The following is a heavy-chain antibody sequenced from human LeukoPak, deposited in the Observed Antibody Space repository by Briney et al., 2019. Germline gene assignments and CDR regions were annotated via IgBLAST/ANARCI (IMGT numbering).Heavy chain of an antibody. D-gene: IGHD3-10*01. J-gene: IGHJ3*02. CDR1: GGSISSYY. Sequence: PSETLSLTCTVSGGSISSYYRSWIRQPPGKGLEWIGYIYYSGSTNYNPSLKSRVTISVDTSKNQFSLKLSSVTAADTAVYYCARVRPGYYYGSGSYSAAPGFAFDIWGQGTMVTVSS. CDR3: ARVRPGYYYGSGSYSAAPGFAFDI. V-gene: IGHV4-59*01. CDR2: IYYSGST.